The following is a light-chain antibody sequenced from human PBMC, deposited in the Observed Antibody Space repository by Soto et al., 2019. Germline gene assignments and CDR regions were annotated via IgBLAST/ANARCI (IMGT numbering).Light chain of an antibody. V-gene: IGKV3-15*01. CDR2: GAS. CDR1: QSVTSN. Sequence: EIVMTQSPATLSVSPGERATLSCRASQSVTSNLAWYQQRPGQAPRLLFYGASTRATGIPARFSGSGSGTDFTLTISSLEPEDFAVYYCQQRYNWPLTFGQGTKVDIK. J-gene: IGKJ1*01. CDR3: QQRYNWPLT.